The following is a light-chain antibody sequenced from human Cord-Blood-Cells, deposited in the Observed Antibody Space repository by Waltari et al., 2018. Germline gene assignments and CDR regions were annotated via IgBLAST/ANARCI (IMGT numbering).Light chain of an antibody. CDR1: QSISSW. CDR3: QQYNSYTWT. CDR2: KAS. Sequence: DIQMTPSPSTLSASVGDRVTINCRASQSISSWLAWYQQKPGKAPKLLIYKASSLESGVPSRFSGSGSGTEFTLTISSLQPDDFATYYCQQYNSYTWTFGQGTKVEIK. V-gene: IGKV1-5*03. J-gene: IGKJ1*01.